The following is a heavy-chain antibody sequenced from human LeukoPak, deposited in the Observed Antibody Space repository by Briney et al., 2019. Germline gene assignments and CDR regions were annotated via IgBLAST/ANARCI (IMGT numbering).Heavy chain of an antibody. V-gene: IGHV3-7*01. CDR3: ASSRLPGY. Sequence: GGSLRLSCAASGFTFSSYWMNWVRQAPGKGLEWVAYIKEDGSVKSCADFMKGRFTISRDNAKNSLYLQMNSLRAEDTAVYYCASSRLPGYWGQGTLVTVSS. CDR1: GFTFSSYW. CDR2: IKEDGSVK. J-gene: IGHJ4*02.